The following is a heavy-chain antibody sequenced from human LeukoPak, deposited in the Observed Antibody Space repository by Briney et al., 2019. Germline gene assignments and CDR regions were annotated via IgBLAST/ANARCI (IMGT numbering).Heavy chain of an antibody. V-gene: IGHV4-34*01. D-gene: IGHD3-22*01. CDR2: INHSGST. Sequence: NSGGSLRLSCAASGFTFSDYYMSWIRQAPGKGLEWIGEINHSGSTNYNPSLKSRVTISVDTSKNQFSLKLSSVTAADTAVYYCASHAYYYYDRGYYFDYWGQGTLVTVSS. CDR1: GFTFSDYY. J-gene: IGHJ4*02. CDR3: ASHAYYYYDRGYYFDY.